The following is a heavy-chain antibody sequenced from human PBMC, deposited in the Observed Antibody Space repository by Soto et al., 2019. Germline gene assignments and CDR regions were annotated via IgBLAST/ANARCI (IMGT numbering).Heavy chain of an antibody. D-gene: IGHD3-22*01. CDR2: ISAYNGNT. Sequence: ASVKVSCKASGYAFTSYGISWVRQAPGQGLEWMGWISAYNGNTNYAQKLQGRVTMTTDTSTSTAYMELRSLRSDDTAVYYCARDYYDSSGSTPDYWGQGTLVTVSS. J-gene: IGHJ4*02. CDR1: GYAFTSYG. CDR3: ARDYYDSSGSTPDY. V-gene: IGHV1-18*01.